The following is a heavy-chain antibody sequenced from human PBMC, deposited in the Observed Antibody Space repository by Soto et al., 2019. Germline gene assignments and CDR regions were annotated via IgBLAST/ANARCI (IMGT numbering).Heavy chain of an antibody. CDR1: GFTFSTDW. D-gene: IGHD5-18*01. J-gene: IGHJ4*02. V-gene: IGHV3-74*01. CDR3: ASGYRKLDY. Sequence: PVGSLRLSCAASGFTFSTDWMHWVRQAPGKGLVWVSHISSDGSSRSYTDSVKGRFTISRHNARNTLYLQMNSLRAEDTAVYYCASGYRKLDYWGQGTLVTVSS. CDR2: ISSDGSSR.